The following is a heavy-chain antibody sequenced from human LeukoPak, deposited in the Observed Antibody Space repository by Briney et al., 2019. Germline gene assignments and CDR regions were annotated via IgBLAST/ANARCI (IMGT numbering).Heavy chain of an antibody. Sequence: ASVKVSCKASGYTFTGYYMHWVRQAPGQGLEWMGWINPNSGGTNYAQKFQGGVTMTRDTSISTAYMELSRLRSDDTAVYYCARGGWASSSSEHYYYGMDVWGQGTTVTVSS. J-gene: IGHJ6*02. CDR1: GYTFTGYY. CDR2: INPNSGGT. CDR3: ARGGWASSSSEHYYYGMDV. V-gene: IGHV1-2*02. D-gene: IGHD6-6*01.